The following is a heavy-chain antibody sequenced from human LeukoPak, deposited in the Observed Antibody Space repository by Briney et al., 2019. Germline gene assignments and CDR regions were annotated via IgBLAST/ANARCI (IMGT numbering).Heavy chain of an antibody. J-gene: IGHJ3*02. V-gene: IGHV3-23*01. D-gene: IGHD2-2*01. CDR1: GFTFSSYA. Sequence: GGSLRLSCAASGFTFSSYAMSWVRQAPGKGLEWVSAISGSGGSTYYADSVKGRFTIPRDNSKNTLYLQMNSLRAEDTAVYYCAKDIVVVPAATLNAFDIWGQGTMVTVSS. CDR2: ISGSGGST. CDR3: AKDIVVVPAATLNAFDI.